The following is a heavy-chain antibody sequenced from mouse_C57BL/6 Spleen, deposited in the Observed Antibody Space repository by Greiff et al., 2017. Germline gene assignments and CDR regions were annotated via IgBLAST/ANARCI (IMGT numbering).Heavy chain of an antibody. Sequence: EVQLQQSGPELVKPGASVKISCKASGYTFTDYYMNWVKQSPGQSLEWIGDINPNNGGTNYNSKFKGKATLTVDKSSSTAYMGLRSLTSEDSAVYDSAREGGTTVGAPLDYWGQGTTLTVSS. D-gene: IGHD1-1*01. CDR1: GYTFTDYY. CDR2: INPNNGGT. V-gene: IGHV1-26*01. CDR3: AREGGTTVGAPLDY. J-gene: IGHJ2*01.